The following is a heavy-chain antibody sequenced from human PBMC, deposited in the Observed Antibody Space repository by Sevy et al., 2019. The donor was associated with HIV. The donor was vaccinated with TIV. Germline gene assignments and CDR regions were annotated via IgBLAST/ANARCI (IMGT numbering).Heavy chain of an antibody. CDR3: AKTATYYYDSSGYYYVDY. Sequence: GGSLRLSCAASGFTFSSYAMSWVRQAPGKGLELVSAISGSGGSTYYADSVKGRFTISRDNSKNTLYLQMNSLRAEDTAVYYCAKTATYYYDSSGYYYVDYWGQGTLVTVSS. CDR1: GFTFSSYA. D-gene: IGHD3-22*01. V-gene: IGHV3-23*01. CDR2: ISGSGGST. J-gene: IGHJ4*02.